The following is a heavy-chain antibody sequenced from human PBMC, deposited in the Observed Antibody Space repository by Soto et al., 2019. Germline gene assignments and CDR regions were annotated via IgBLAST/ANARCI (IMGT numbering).Heavy chain of an antibody. D-gene: IGHD2-2*01. CDR2: LTAYTGNT. J-gene: IGHJ5*02. V-gene: IGHV1-18*01. Sequence: QVQLVQSGAEVKKPGASVKVSCKASGYTLTSYGISWVRQAPGQGLELMGWLTAYTGNTNYAHKLQGRVNGTTDTSTSTAYLELRSLRSDDTAVDYCARDGDWCSSTSCSARNRFDPRGQGTLVTASS. CDR1: GYTLTSYG. CDR3: ARDGDWCSSTSCSARNRFDP.